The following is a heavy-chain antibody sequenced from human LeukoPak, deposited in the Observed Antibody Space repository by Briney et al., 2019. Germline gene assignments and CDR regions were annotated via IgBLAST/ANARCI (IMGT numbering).Heavy chain of an antibody. V-gene: IGHV3-30-3*01. J-gene: IGHJ6*02. Sequence: PGGSLRLSCAASGFTFSSYAMHWVRQAPGKGLEWVAVISYDGSNKYYADSVKGRFTISRDNSKNTLYLQMNSLRAEDTAVYYCARDDYDILTGYYYYYGMEVWGQGTTVTVSS. CDR2: ISYDGSNK. D-gene: IGHD3-9*01. CDR3: ARDDYDILTGYYYYYGMEV. CDR1: GFTFSSYA.